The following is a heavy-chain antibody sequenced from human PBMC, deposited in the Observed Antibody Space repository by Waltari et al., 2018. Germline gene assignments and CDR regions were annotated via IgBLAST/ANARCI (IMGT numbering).Heavy chain of an antibody. V-gene: IGHV1-69-2*01. CDR3: ATDPALYCSGGSCLNWFDP. CDR2: VDPEDGET. CDR1: GYTFTDYY. Sequence: EVQLVQSGAEVKKPGATVKISCKVSGYTFTDYYMHWVQQAPGKGLEWMGRVDPEDGETINAEKFQGRVTITADTSTDTAYMERSSLRSEDTAVYYCATDPALYCSGGSCLNWFDPWGQGTLVTVSS. D-gene: IGHD2-15*01. J-gene: IGHJ5*02.